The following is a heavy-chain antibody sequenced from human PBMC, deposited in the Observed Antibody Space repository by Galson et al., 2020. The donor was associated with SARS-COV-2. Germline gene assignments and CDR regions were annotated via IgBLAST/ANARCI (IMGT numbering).Heavy chain of an antibody. Sequence: ASVKASSEPPGYIFTAYYIHWERQAPGQGLEWMAWINPSDGSTQYAQRFEGRVTQARDTFTRTAYMELRGLTSDDTAVYYCARGYRVDYGNHYYFDFWVQGSLVTVSS. V-gene: IGHV1-2*02. D-gene: IGHD4-17*01. CDR3: ARGYRVDYGNHYYFDF. CDR2: INPSDGST. J-gene: IGHJ4*02. CDR1: GYIFTAYY.